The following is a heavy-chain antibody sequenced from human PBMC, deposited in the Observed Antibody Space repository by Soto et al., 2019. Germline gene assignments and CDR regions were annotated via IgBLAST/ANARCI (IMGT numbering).Heavy chain of an antibody. V-gene: IGHV1-18*01. Sequence: QVQLVQSGAEVKKPGASVKVSCKASGYTFTSYGISWVRQAPGQGLEWMGWISAYNGNTNYAQTLQARVTMTTDTPTSTGYMGLRSLRSDDTAVYCCASVRGRYFDWLLVGWGQGTQVTVSS. CDR2: ISAYNGNT. CDR1: GYTFTSYG. CDR3: ASVRGRYFDWLLVG. D-gene: IGHD3-9*01. J-gene: IGHJ4*02.